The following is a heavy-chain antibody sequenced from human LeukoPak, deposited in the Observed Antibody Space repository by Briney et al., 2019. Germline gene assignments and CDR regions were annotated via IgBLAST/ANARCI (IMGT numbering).Heavy chain of an antibody. CDR2: IIPIFGTA. J-gene: IGHJ4*02. V-gene: IGHV1-69*13. CDR1: GGTFISYA. CDR3: ARNGEYDSSGYYLGGYFY. Sequence: ASVKVSCKASGGTFISYAISWVRQAPGQGLEWMGGIIPIFGTANYAQKFQGRVTITADESTSTAYMELSSLRSEDTAVYYCARNGEYDSSGYYLGGYFYWGQGTLVTVSS. D-gene: IGHD3-22*01.